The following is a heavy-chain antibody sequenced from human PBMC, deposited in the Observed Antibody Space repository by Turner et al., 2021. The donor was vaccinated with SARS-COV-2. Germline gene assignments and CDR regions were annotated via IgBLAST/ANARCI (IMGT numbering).Heavy chain of an antibody. D-gene: IGHD3-10*01. CDR1: GYTFTNYG. CDR3: ARDNRGSDTYYKAFDM. CDR2: ISTFNGNT. Sequence: QVQLVQSGAEVKKPGASMKVSCKASGYTFTNYGISWVRQAPGQGLEWMGWISTFNGNTDYAQKVQVRVTMTTDTSTSTAYMELRSLSSDDTALYYCARDNRGSDTYYKAFDMWGQGTMVTVSS. V-gene: IGHV1-18*01. J-gene: IGHJ3*02.